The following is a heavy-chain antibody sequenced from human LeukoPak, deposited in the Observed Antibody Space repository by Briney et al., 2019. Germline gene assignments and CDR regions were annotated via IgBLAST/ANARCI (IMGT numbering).Heavy chain of an antibody. V-gene: IGHV3-9*01. Sequence: GGSLRLSCAASGFTFDDYAMHWVRQAPGKGLEWVSGISWNSGSIGYADSVKGRFTISRDNAKNSLYLQMNSLRAEDTALYYCAKDFIYTGGPFDIWGQGTMVTVSS. J-gene: IGHJ3*02. D-gene: IGHD3-10*01. CDR3: AKDFIYTGGPFDI. CDR1: GFTFDDYA. CDR2: ISWNSGSI.